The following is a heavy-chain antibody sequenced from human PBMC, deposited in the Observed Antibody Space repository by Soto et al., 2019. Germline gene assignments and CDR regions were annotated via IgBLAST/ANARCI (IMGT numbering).Heavy chain of an antibody. CDR3: AKIAAAASSSDAFDI. CDR1: GDSVSSNSAA. J-gene: IGHJ3*02. CDR2: TYYRSKWYN. Sequence: QSQTLSLPCAISGDSVSSNSAAWNWIRQSPSRGLEWLGRTYYRSKWYNDYAVSVKSRITINPDTSKNQFSLQLNSVTPEDTAVYYCAKIAAAASSSDAFDIWGQGTMVTVSS. D-gene: IGHD6-13*01. V-gene: IGHV6-1*01.